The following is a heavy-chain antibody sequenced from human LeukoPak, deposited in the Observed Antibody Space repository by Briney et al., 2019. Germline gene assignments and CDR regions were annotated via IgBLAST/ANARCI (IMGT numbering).Heavy chain of an antibody. J-gene: IGHJ4*02. V-gene: IGHV3-23*01. CDR1: GFTFSSYA. CDR2: ISGSGGST. CDR3: ARDPGSGWSHYFDY. Sequence: PGGSLRLSCAASGFTFSSYAMSWVRQAPGKGLEWVSAISGSGGSTYYADSVKGRFTISRDNSKNTLYLQMNSLRAEDTAVYYCARDPGSGWSHYFDYWGQGTLVTVSS. D-gene: IGHD6-19*01.